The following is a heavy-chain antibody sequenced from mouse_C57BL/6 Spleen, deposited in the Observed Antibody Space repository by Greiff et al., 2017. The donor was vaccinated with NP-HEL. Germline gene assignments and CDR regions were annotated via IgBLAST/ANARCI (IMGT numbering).Heavy chain of an antibody. J-gene: IGHJ3*01. Sequence: EVKLVESGGGLVKPGGSLKLSCAASGFTFSDYGMHWVRQAPEKGLEWVAYISSGSSTIYYADTVKGRFTISRDNAKNTLFLQMTSLRSEDTAMYYCATYEYDGGFAYWGQGTLVTVSA. CDR3: ATYEYDGGFAY. V-gene: IGHV5-17*01. CDR2: ISSGSSTI. D-gene: IGHD2-4*01. CDR1: GFTFSDYG.